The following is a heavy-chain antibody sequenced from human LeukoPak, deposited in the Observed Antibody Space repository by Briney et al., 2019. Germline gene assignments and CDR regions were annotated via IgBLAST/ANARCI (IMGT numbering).Heavy chain of an antibody. V-gene: IGHV3-23*01. Sequence: PGGSLRLSCAASGFTFSSFAMSWVRQAPGKGREWLSVISGKGDATNYADSVKGRFTISRENSKNMLYLQMSSLRAEDTAVYYCANRGADYYGSGNWFDPWGQGTLVTVSS. CDR1: GFTFSSFA. CDR2: ISGKGDAT. J-gene: IGHJ5*02. CDR3: ANRGADYYGSGNWFDP. D-gene: IGHD3-10*01.